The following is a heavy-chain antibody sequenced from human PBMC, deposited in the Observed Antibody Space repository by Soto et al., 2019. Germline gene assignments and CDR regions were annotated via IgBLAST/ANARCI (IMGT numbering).Heavy chain of an antibody. CDR1: GYTFTSYA. V-gene: IGHV1-3*01. J-gene: IGHJ5*02. D-gene: IGHD2-15*01. CDR3: ARDRLYCSGGSCYPNWFDP. Sequence: ASVKVSCKASGYTFTSYAMHWVRQAPGQRLEWMGWINAGNGNTKYSQKFQGRVTITRDTSASTAYMELGSLRSEDTAVYYCARDRLYCSGGSCYPNWFDPWGQGTLVTVSS. CDR2: INAGNGNT.